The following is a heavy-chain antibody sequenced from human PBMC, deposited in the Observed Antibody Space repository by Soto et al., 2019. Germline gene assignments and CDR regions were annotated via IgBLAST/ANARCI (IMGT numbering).Heavy chain of an antibody. V-gene: IGHV1-18*01. CDR1: GYTFTSYG. CDR2: ISAYNGNT. J-gene: IGHJ4*02. CDR3: ARDRGQTSVVVPFDY. D-gene: IGHD2-21*01. Sequence: QVQLVQSGAEVKKPGASVKVSCKASGYTFTSYGISWVRQAPGQGLEWMGWISAYNGNTNYAQKLQGRVTMTTDTSSSTAYLELRSLRSDDTAVYYCARDRGQTSVVVPFDYWGQGTLVTVSS.